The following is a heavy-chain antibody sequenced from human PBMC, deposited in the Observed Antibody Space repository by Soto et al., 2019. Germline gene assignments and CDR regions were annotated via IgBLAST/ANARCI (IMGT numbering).Heavy chain of an antibody. Sequence: GGSLRLSCAASGFTFSSYAMSWVRQAPGKELEWVSAISGSGGSTYYADSVKGRLTISRDNSKNTLYLQMNSLRAEDTAVYYCAKERGGGRSFEYWGQGNLVTVSS. CDR2: ISGSGGST. J-gene: IGHJ4*02. CDR3: AKERGGGRSFEY. D-gene: IGHD3-10*01. V-gene: IGHV3-23*01. CDR1: GFTFSSYA.